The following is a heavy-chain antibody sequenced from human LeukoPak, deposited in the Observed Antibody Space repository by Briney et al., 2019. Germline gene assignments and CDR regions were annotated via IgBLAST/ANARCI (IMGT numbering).Heavy chain of an antibody. CDR1: GFTFDDYG. J-gene: IGHJ3*02. Sequence: PGGSLRLSCAASGFTFDDYGMSWVRQAPGKGLEWVSGINWNGGSTGYADSVKGRFTISRDNAKNSLYLQMNSLRAEDTALYYCARSSGSSGLDAFDIWGQGTMVTVSS. D-gene: IGHD1-26*01. V-gene: IGHV3-20*04. CDR2: INWNGGST. CDR3: ARSSGSSGLDAFDI.